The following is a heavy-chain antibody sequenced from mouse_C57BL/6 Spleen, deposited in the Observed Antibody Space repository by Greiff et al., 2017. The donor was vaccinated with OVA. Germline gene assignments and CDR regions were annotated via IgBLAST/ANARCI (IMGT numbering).Heavy chain of an antibody. V-gene: IGHV1-53*01. CDR1: GYTFTSYW. CDR2: INPSDGGT. CDR3: ARERNAGSNPLAY. J-gene: IGHJ3*01. Sequence: QVQLQQPGTELVKPGASVKLSCKASGYTFTSYWMHWVRQRPGPGLEWIGTINPSDGGTNYNEKFKSKAPLTVDKSSSTAYMQLSNLTSADSADDYCARERNAGSNPLAYWGQGTLVTVSA. D-gene: IGHD1-1*01.